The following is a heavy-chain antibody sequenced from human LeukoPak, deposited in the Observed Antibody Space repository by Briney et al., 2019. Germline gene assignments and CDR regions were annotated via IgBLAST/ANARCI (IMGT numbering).Heavy chain of an antibody. D-gene: IGHD6-13*01. CDR1: GGTFSSYA. CDR3: ARGKLIAAADYYFDY. CDR2: IIPIFGTA. Sequence: ASVKVSCKASGGTFSSYAISWVRQAPGQGLEWMGGIIPIFGTANYAQKFQGRVTITADESTSTAYMELSSLRSEDTAVYYCARGKLIAAADYYFDYWGQGTLVTVPS. J-gene: IGHJ4*02. V-gene: IGHV1-69*13.